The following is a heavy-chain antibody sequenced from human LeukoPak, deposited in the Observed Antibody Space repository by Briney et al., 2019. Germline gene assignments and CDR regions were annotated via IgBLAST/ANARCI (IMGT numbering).Heavy chain of an antibody. CDR3: ATAPRYGDYPGSPN. Sequence: GGSLRLSCAASGFTFSSYAMSWVRQAPGKGLEWVSAISGSGGSTYYADSVKGRFTISRDNSKNTLYLQMNSLRAEDTAVYYCATAPRYGDYPGSPNWGQGTLVTVSS. CDR2: ISGSGGST. D-gene: IGHD4-17*01. J-gene: IGHJ4*02. V-gene: IGHV3-23*01. CDR1: GFTFSSYA.